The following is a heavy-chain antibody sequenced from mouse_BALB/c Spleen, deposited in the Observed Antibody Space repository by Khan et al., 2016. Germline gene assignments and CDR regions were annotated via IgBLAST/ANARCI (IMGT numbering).Heavy chain of an antibody. CDR2: ISYSGNT. D-gene: IGHD1-1*01. J-gene: IGHJ3*01. CDR1: GYSITSDYA. CDR3: ARRGSTDWFAY. V-gene: IGHV3-2*02. Sequence: QLEESGPDLVKPSQSLSLTCTVTGYSITSDYAWYWIRQFPGNKLEWMGYISYSGNTSYNQSLKSRISITRDTSTNQSFLQFNTLTTEDSATYYCARRGSTDWFAYWGQGTTLTVSA.